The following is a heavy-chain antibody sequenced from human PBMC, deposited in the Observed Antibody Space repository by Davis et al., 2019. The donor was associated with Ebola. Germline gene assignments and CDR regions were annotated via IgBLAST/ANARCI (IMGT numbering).Heavy chain of an antibody. CDR3: ARAVAGSFSWFDP. V-gene: IGHV3-72*01. Sequence: GESLKISCTASGFTFSHYGIHWVRQAPGRGLEWVGRSRNKVYSHTTEYAASVKGRFTISRDDSKNLLYLQMNSLKTEDTAVYYCARAVAGSFSWFDPWGQGTQVTVSS. CDR2: SRNKVYSHTT. CDR1: GFTFSHYG. D-gene: IGHD6-19*01. J-gene: IGHJ5*02.